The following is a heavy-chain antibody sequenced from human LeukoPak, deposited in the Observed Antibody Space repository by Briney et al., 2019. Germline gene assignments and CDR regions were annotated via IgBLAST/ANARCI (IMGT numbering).Heavy chain of an antibody. CDR1: GFSLSISGVG. J-gene: IGHJ4*02. CDR2: IYWNDDK. CDR3: AHQEAGYDLRSISFDY. Sequence: ESGPTLVKPTQTLTLTCTFSGFSLSISGVGVGWIRQPPGKALEWLALIYWNDDKRYSPSLKSRLTITKDTSKNQVVLTMTNMDPVDTATYYCAHQEAGYDLRSISFDYWGQGTLVTVSS. V-gene: IGHV2-5*01. D-gene: IGHD3-3*01.